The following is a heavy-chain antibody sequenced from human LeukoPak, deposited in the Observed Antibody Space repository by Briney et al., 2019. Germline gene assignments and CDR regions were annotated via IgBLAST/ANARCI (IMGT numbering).Heavy chain of an antibody. V-gene: IGHV4-34*01. CDR1: GGSFSGYY. CDR2: INHSGST. D-gene: IGHD2-2*02. CDR3: AREGYCSSTSCYTPGANYYYYYMDV. Sequence: PSETLSLTCAVYGGSFSGYYWSWIRQPPGKGLEWIGEINHSGSTNYNPSLKSRVTISVDTSKNQFSLKLSSVTAADTAVYYCAREGYCSSTSCYTPGANYYYYYMDVWGKGTTVTVS. J-gene: IGHJ6*03.